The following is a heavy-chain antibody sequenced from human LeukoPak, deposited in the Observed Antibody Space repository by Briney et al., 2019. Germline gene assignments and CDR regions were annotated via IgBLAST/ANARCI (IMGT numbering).Heavy chain of an antibody. CDR3: ARNKAAGEQLEEGWFDP. J-gene: IGHJ5*02. D-gene: IGHD6-13*01. CDR2: IYYSGST. CDR1: GGSISSSSYY. Sequence: SETLSLTCTVSGGSISSSSYYWGWIRQPPGKGLEWIGSIYYSGSTYYNPSLKSRVTISVDTSKNQFSPKLSSVTAADTAVYYCARNKAAGEQLEEGWFDPWGQGTLVTVSS. V-gene: IGHV4-39*01.